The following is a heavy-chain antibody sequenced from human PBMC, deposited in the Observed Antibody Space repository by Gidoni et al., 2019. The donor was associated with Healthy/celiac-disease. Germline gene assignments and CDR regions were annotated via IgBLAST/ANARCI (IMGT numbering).Heavy chain of an antibody. CDR2: ISSSSSYI. Sequence: EVQLVESGGGLVKPGGSLRLSCAASGFTFSSYSMNWVRQAPGKGLEWVSSISSSSSYIYYADSVKGRFTISRDNAKNSLYLQMNSLRAEDTAVYYCARAPHCSSTSCYIDYWGQGTLVTVSS. J-gene: IGHJ4*02. V-gene: IGHV3-21*01. CDR3: ARAPHCSSTSCYIDY. CDR1: GFTFSSYS. D-gene: IGHD2-2*01.